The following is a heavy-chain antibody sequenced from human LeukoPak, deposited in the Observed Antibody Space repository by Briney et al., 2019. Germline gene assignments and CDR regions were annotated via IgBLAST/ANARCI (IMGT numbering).Heavy chain of an antibody. J-gene: IGHJ4*02. CDR1: EYTFTAYY. CDR3: ARDIYYFDY. Sequence: GASVKVSCKASEYTFTAYYMHWVRQAPGQGLEWMGWINPKSADTNYAQKFQGRVTMTGDTSISTAYMELSRLRSDDTAVFYCARDIYYFDYWGQGTLVTVSS. V-gene: IGHV1-2*02. CDR2: INPKSADT.